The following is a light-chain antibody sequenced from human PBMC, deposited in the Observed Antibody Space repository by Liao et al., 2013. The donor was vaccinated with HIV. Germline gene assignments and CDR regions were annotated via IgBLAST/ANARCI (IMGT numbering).Light chain of an antibody. V-gene: IGLV3-1*01. CDR3: QVWDASTAV. Sequence: SYELTQPSSVSVSPGQTARITCSGNVLAKTYARWFQQKPGQAPVLVISFDDDRPSGIPERFSGSNSGNTATLTISETQAMDEGDYFCQVWDASTAVFGSGTKVSVL. CDR1: VLAKTY. J-gene: IGLJ1*01. CDR2: FDD.